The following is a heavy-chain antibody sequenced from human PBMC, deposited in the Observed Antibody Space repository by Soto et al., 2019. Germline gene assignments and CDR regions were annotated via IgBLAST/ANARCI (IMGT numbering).Heavy chain of an antibody. J-gene: IGHJ6*02. CDR2: IIPIFGTA. V-gene: IGHV1-69*13. CDR3: ARDRYYYDSSGYWPYYYGMDV. Sequence: ASVKVSCKASGGTFSSYAISWVRQAPGQGLEWMGGIIPIFGTANYAQKFQGRVTITADESTSTAYMELSSLRSEDTALYYCARDRYYYDSSGYWPYYYGMDVWGQGTTVTVSS. CDR1: GGTFSSYA. D-gene: IGHD3-22*01.